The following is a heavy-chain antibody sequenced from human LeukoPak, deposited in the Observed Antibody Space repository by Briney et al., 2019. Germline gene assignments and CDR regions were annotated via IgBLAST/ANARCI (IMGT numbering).Heavy chain of an antibody. CDR2: IYYSGST. CDR1: GGSISSGGYY. Sequence: SQTLSLTCTVSGGSISSGGYYWSWIRQHPGKGLEWIGYIYYSGSTYYNPSLKSRVTISVDTSKNQFSLKLSSVTAADTAAYYCARADSSGYREFQHWGQGTLVTVSS. D-gene: IGHD3-22*01. J-gene: IGHJ1*01. CDR3: ARADSSGYREFQH. V-gene: IGHV4-31*03.